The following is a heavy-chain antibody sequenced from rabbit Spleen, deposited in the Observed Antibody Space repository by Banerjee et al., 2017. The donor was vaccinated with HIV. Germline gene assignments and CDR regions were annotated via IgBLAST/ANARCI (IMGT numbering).Heavy chain of an antibody. CDR3: ARDKGGSRPYFNL. CDR2: IDAGSSGFT. D-gene: IGHD4-2*01. V-gene: IGHV1S45*01. CDR1: GFSFSNKAV. Sequence: QEQLVESGGGLVKPEGSLKLSCTASGFSFSNKAVMCWVRQAPGKGLEWIACIDAGSSGFTYFATWAKGRFTISKTSSTTVTLQMTRLTAADTATYFCARDKGGSRPYFNLWGQGTLVTVS. J-gene: IGHJ4*01.